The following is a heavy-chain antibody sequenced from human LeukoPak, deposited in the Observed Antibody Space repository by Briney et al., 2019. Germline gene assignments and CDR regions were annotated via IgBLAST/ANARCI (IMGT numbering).Heavy chain of an antibody. D-gene: IGHD3-22*01. CDR2: ITSSSSYI. CDR3: ARHVVAVGFDY. Sequence: PGGSLRLSREASGFTFSSYSMNWVRQAPGKGLEWVSSITSSSSYIYYADSVMGRFTISRDNANNSLYLQMNSLRAEDTAVYYCARHVVAVGFDYWGQGTLVTVSS. CDR1: GFTFSSYS. V-gene: IGHV3-21*01. J-gene: IGHJ4*02.